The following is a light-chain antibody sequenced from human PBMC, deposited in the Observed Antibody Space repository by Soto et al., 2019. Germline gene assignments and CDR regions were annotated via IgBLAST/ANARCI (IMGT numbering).Light chain of an antibody. Sequence: DIQMTQSPSSLSASVGDRVTITCRASRGISNYLAWYQQKPGKIPKLLIYASFTFQSGVPSRFSGSGSVTDFTLTISSLQPEDVATYYCQKYNSVPYTFGPGTKLEIK. CDR3: QKYNSVPYT. J-gene: IGKJ2*01. V-gene: IGKV1-27*01. CDR2: ASF. CDR1: RGISNY.